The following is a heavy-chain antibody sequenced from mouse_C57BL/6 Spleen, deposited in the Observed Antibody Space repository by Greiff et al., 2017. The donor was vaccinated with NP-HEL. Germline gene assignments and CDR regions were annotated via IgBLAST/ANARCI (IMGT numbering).Heavy chain of an antibody. CDR1: GYAFSSSW. Sequence: QVQLQQSVPELVKPGASVKISCKASGYAFSSSWMNWVKQRPGKGLEWIGRIYPGDGDTNYNGKFKGKATLTADKSSSTAYMQLSSLTSEDSAVYFCARDYGSSYPDYWGQGTTLTVSS. CDR2: IYPGDGDT. D-gene: IGHD1-1*01. CDR3: ARDYGSSYPDY. V-gene: IGHV1-82*01. J-gene: IGHJ2*01.